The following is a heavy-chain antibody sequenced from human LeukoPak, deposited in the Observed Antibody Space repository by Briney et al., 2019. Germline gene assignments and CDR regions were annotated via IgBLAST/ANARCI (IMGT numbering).Heavy chain of an antibody. J-gene: IGHJ6*02. CDR3: ATDQRGAGLGFRYGSGSYNGMDV. Sequence: ASVKVSCKVSGYTLTELYMHWVRQVPGKGLERMGGFDPEDGETLYAQKFQGRVTMTEDTSTDTAYRELSSLRSEDTAVYYCATDQRGAGLGFRYGSGSYNGMDVWGQGTTVTVSS. CDR2: FDPEDGET. D-gene: IGHD3-10*01. CDR1: GYTLTELY. V-gene: IGHV1-24*01.